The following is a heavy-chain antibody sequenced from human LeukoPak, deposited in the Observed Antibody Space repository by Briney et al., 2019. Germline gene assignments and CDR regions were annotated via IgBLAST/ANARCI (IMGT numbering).Heavy chain of an antibody. CDR3: ARESHLGVRGFDY. V-gene: IGHV1-46*01. D-gene: IGHD3-10*01. J-gene: IGHJ4*02. CDR1: GYSFTSNY. Sequence: ASVKVSCKASGYSFTSNYIHWVRQAPGQGLEWMGMIYPRDGSTSYAQKFQGRVTITADESTSTAYMELSSLRSEDTAVYYCARESHLGVRGFDYWGQGTLVTVSS. CDR2: IYPRDGST.